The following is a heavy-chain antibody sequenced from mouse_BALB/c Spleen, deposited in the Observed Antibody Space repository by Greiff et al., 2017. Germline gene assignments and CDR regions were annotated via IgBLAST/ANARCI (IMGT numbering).Heavy chain of an antibody. Sequence: VQLQQSGPGLVQPSQSLSITCTVSGFSLTSYGVHWVRQSPGKGLEWLGVIWSGGSTDYNAAFISRLSISKDNSKSQVFFKMNSLQANDTAIYYCARKGTTVVDYAMDYWGQGTSVTVSS. D-gene: IGHD1-1*01. CDR3: ARKGTTVVDYAMDY. CDR1: GFSLTSYG. J-gene: IGHJ4*01. V-gene: IGHV2-2*02. CDR2: IWSGGST.